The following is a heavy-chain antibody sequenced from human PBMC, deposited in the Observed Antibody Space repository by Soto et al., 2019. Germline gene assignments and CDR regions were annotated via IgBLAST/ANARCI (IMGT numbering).Heavy chain of an antibody. Sequence: VQLVESGGGLVQPGGSLRLSCAASGFTFDAYAMHWVRQPPGKGLELVSGLTRNRDNIGYADSVKGRFTISRDNAKNSLYLQMNSLRVEDTALYYCAKAGYHYGHGLGLWGQGTLVTVSS. V-gene: IGHV3-9*01. CDR2: LTRNRDNI. D-gene: IGHD5-18*01. CDR3: AKAGYHYGHGLGL. CDR1: GFTFDAYA. J-gene: IGHJ4*02.